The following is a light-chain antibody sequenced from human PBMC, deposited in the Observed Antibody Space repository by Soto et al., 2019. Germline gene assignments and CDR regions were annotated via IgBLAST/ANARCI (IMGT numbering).Light chain of an antibody. J-gene: IGKJ1*01. V-gene: IGKV3-20*01. CDR2: GAS. Sequence: EIVLTQSPGTLSLSPGERATLSCRASQSVSRNYLAWYQQRPGQAPRLLIYGASRRAAGIPERFSGSGSGTGFTLTISRLEPEDFAVYYCQQYDSSPKTFGQGTKVEIK. CDR3: QQYDSSPKT. CDR1: QSVSRNY.